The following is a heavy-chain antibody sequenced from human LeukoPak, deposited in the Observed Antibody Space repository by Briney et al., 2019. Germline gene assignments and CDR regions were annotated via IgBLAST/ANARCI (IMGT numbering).Heavy chain of an antibody. Sequence: GASVKVSCKASGYTFSGYYIHWVRQAPGEGLEWVGWIFPHSGDTYYAQKFHGRVTMTGDTSINTAYMELSRLKSDDTGVYFCARPPRDLVSAAPFDYWGQGTLVTVSS. CDR3: ARPPRDLVSAAPFDY. J-gene: IGHJ4*02. V-gene: IGHV1-2*02. CDR2: IFPHSGDT. D-gene: IGHD2-2*01. CDR1: GYTFSGYY.